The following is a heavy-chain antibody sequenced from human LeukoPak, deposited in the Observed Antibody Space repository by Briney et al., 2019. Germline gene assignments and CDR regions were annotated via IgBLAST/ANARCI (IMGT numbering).Heavy chain of an antibody. J-gene: IGHJ4*02. V-gene: IGHV1-2*02. Sequence: ASVKVSCKASGYTFTGYYMHWVRQAPGQGLEWMGWINPNSGGTNYAQKFQGRVTMTRDTSISTAYMELSRLRSDDTAVYYCARGENWNYILVAPDFRIWGQGTLVTVSS. D-gene: IGHD1-7*01. CDR2: INPNSGGT. CDR1: GYTFTGYY. CDR3: ARGENWNYILVAPDFRI.